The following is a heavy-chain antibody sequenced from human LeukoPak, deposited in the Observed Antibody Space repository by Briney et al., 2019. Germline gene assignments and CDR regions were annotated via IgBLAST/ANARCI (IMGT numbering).Heavy chain of an antibody. CDR3: ARKNYDNSGYFHH. D-gene: IGHD3-22*01. J-gene: IGHJ1*01. CDR2: ISSSGNTI. V-gene: IGHV3-48*03. Sequence: GGSLRLSCAVSGFSASSNYMNWFRQAPGKGLEWVSYISSSGNTIYYADSVKGRFTTSRDNAKNSLYLQMNSLRAEDTAVYYCARKNYDNSGYFHHWGQGTLVTVSS. CDR1: GFSASSNY.